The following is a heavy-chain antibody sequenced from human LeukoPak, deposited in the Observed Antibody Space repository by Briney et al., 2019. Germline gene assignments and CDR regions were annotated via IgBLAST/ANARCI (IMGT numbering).Heavy chain of an antibody. J-gene: IGHJ4*02. CDR1: GGSFSGYY. D-gene: IGHD1-26*01. Sequence: PSETLSLTCAVYGGSFSGYYWSWIRQPPGKGLEWIGEINHSGSTNYNPSLKSRVTISVDTSKNQFSLKLSSVTAADTAVYYCAGLGYGGPIDYWGQGTLVTVSS. V-gene: IGHV4-34*01. CDR2: INHSGST. CDR3: AGLGYGGPIDY.